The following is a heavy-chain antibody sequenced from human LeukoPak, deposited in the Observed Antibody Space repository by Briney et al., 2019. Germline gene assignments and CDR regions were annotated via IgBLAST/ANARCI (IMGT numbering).Heavy chain of an antibody. D-gene: IGHD6-13*01. CDR3: ARDLAGSSSWLRRPYDY. Sequence: ASVKVSCKASGYTFTSYYMHWVRQAPGQRLEWMGIINPSGGSTSYAQKFQGRVTMTRDTSTSTVYMELSSLRSEDTAVYYCARDLAGSSSWLRRPYDYWGQGTLVTVSS. J-gene: IGHJ4*02. CDR2: INPSGGST. CDR1: GYTFTSYY. V-gene: IGHV1-46*01.